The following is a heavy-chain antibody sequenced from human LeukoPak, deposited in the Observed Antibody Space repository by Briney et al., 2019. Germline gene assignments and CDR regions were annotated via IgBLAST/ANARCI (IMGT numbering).Heavy chain of an antibody. Sequence: QPGGSLRLSCAASGFTFTSYALSWVRQAPGKGLEWVSAISGSGGYTYYADSVKGRFAISRDNSMNTLDLQMHSLRAEDAAVYYCARVPDNCNAREGFFDLWGRGTLVTVSS. V-gene: IGHV3-23*01. D-gene: IGHD1-20*01. CDR1: GFTFTSYA. CDR2: ISGSGGYT. CDR3: ARVPDNCNAREGFFDL. J-gene: IGHJ2*01.